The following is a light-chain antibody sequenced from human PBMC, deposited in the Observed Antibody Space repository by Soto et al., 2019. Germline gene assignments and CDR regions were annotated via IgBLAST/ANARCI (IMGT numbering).Light chain of an antibody. CDR1: QSVSSY. CDR2: DAS. J-gene: IGKJ5*01. Sequence: EIVLTQSPATLSLSPGERATLSCRASQSVSSYLAWYQQKPGQAPRLLIYDASNRATGIPARSSGTGSGTDFTLTINNLEPEDFAVYYCQVRTNWSIAFGRGTRLVIK. V-gene: IGKV3-11*01. CDR3: QVRTNWSIA.